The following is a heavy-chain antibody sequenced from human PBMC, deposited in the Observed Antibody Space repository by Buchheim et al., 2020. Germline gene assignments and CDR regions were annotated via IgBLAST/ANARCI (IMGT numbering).Heavy chain of an antibody. CDR2: TIPILGTA. CDR1: GGTLKNYG. CDR3: AGDYSVDTGLDV. J-gene: IGHJ6*02. Sequence: QVQLVQSGAEVKKPGSSVKVSCKVSGGTLKNYGIHWVRQAPGQGLEWMGGTIPILGTADYAQKFQGRVTISADGSTNTAYMDLTSLTSEDTAVYYCAGDYSVDTGLDVWGQGTT. D-gene: IGHD5-18*01. V-gene: IGHV1-69*01.